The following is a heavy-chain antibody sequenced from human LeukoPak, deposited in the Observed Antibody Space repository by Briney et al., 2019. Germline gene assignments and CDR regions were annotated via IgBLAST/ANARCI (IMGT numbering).Heavy chain of an antibody. CDR1: GGSFSGYY. J-gene: IGHJ4*02. CDR3: ARIPPLSGATRGIGFDY. CDR2: INHSGST. D-gene: IGHD1-26*01. V-gene: IGHV4-34*01. Sequence: SETLSLTCAVYGGSFSGYYWSWIRQPPGKGLEWIGEINHSGSTNYNPSLKSRVTISVDTSKNQFSLKLSSVTAADTAVYYCARIPPLSGATRGIGFDYWGQGTLVTVSS.